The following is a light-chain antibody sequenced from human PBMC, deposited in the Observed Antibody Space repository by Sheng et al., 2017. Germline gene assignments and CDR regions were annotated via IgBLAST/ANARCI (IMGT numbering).Light chain of an antibody. CDR2: SAS. CDR3: LQDSNYPLT. V-gene: IGKV1-6*01. Sequence: AIEMTQSPTSLSASVGDRVTITCRASQVIRNDLGWYQQKPGRAPKLLIYSASILNSGVPSRFSGRRSGTDYTLTISNLQPEDFATYYCLQDSNYPLTFGVGTKVEIK. J-gene: IGKJ4*01. CDR1: QVIRND.